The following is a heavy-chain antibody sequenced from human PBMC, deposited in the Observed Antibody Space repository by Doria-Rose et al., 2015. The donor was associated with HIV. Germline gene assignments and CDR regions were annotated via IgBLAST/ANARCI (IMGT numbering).Heavy chain of an antibody. V-gene: IGHV3-21*01. CDR2: ISSTSAYI. Sequence: VQLVESGGGLVRLGGSLRLSCVTSGFTFSSHRINWVRQAPGKGLEWVSSISSTSAYINYADSVRGRFTISRDNARNSLYLQMDSLRAEDTAIYYCATGVTLDYWGQGTLVTVSS. J-gene: IGHJ4*02. CDR3: ATGVTLDY. D-gene: IGHD3-10*01. CDR1: GFTFSSHR.